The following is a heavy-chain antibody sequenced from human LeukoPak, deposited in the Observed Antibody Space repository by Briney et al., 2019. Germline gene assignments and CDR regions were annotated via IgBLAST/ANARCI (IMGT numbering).Heavy chain of an antibody. D-gene: IGHD6-6*01. CDR3: ARLRNHSSSWVYYYMDV. J-gene: IGHJ6*03. CDR2: IYYSGST. CDR1: GGSISSSSYY. Sequence: SETLSLTCTVSGGSISSSSYYWGWIRQPPGKGLEWIGSIYYSGSTYYNPSLKSRVTISVDTSKNQLSLKLSSVTAADTAVYYCARLRNHSSSWVYYYMDVWGKGTTVTVSS. V-gene: IGHV4-39*01.